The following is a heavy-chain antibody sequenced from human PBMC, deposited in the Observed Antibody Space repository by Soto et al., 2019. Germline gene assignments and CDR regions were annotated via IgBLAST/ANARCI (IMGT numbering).Heavy chain of an antibody. J-gene: IGHJ4*02. Sequence: EVHLLESGGGLVQPGGSLRLTCAASGFTFSTYAMGWVRQAPGKGLEWVSGFSATGLTTYNADSVKGRFTISRDNSKDTLYLEMSTLRAEDTAVYYCARAPRTYDFPYYFDFWGQGTLVTVSS. CDR3: ARAPRTYDFPYYFDF. CDR1: GFTFSTYA. V-gene: IGHV3-23*01. D-gene: IGHD3-16*01. CDR2: FSATGLTT.